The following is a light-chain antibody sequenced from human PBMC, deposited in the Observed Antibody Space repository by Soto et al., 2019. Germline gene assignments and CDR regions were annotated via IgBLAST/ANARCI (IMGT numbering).Light chain of an antibody. CDR1: TSNIGAGYD. J-gene: IGLJ1*01. Sequence: SALTQPPSVSGAPGQRVTISCTGSTSNIGAGYDVHWYQQFPGKAPKLLIYGNNNRPSGVPDRFSGSKSGTAASLTITGLRADDEADYYCQSYASSLSANFVFGTGTKVTVL. CDR3: QSYASSLSANFV. CDR2: GNN. V-gene: IGLV1-40*01.